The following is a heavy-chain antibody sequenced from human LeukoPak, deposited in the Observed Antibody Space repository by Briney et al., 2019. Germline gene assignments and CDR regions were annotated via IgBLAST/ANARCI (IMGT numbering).Heavy chain of an antibody. CDR2: ISSSSSYI. Sequence: GGSLRLSCAASGFTFSSYSMNWVRQAPGKGLEWVSSISSSSSYIYYADSVKGRFTISRDNAKNSLYLQMNSLRAEDTAVYYCAWQSGSPSNFDYWGQGTLVTVSS. J-gene: IGHJ4*02. CDR3: AWQSGSPSNFDY. D-gene: IGHD1-26*01. V-gene: IGHV3-21*01. CDR1: GFTFSSYS.